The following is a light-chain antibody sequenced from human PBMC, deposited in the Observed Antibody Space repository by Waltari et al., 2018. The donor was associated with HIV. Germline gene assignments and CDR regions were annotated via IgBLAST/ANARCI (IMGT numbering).Light chain of an antibody. CDR1: SSNIGAGSD. Sequence: QSELTQPPSVSAAPGQRVTISCTGSSSNIGAGSDVHWYQPVPGRSPKVVIYGNSKRRSGVPDRFSGSKAGASAALVITGLQSEDEADYYCQSYDSNLSGLFGGGTKVTVL. CDR3: QSYDSNLSGL. J-gene: IGLJ2*01. CDR2: GNS. V-gene: IGLV1-40*01.